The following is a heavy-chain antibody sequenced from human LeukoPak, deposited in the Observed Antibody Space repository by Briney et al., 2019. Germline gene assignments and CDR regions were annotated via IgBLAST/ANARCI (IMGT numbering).Heavy chain of an antibody. CDR2: ISSSSSYI. V-gene: IGHV3-21*01. Sequence: RGSLRLSCAASGFTFSSYSMNWVRQAPGKGLEWVSSISSSSSYIYYADSVKGRFTISRDNAKNSLYLQMNSLRAEDTAVYYCARDWSRYWFDPWGQGTLVTVSP. CDR3: ARDWSRYWFDP. CDR1: GFTFSSYS. J-gene: IGHJ5*02.